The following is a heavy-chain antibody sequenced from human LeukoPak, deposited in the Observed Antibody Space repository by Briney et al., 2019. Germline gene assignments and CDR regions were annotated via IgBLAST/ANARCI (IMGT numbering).Heavy chain of an antibody. V-gene: IGHV3-23*01. CDR2: ISAGGGST. J-gene: IGHJ4*02. Sequence: GGSLRLSCAASGFTFNNYDMSWVRQAPGKGLEWVSGISAGGGSTYYADSVKGRFTISRDNSKNTLYLQTNSLRAEDAAVYYCAKDRYYGSGTDGKYYFDYWGQGALVTVSS. D-gene: IGHD3-10*01. CDR1: GFTFNNYD. CDR3: AKDRYYGSGTDGKYYFDY.